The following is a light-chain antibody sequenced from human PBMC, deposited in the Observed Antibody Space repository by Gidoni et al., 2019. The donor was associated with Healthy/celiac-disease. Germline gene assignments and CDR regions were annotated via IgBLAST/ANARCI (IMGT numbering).Light chain of an antibody. CDR1: KVGDKY. J-gene: IGLJ2*01. CDR2: QDS. V-gene: IGLV3-1*01. Sequence: SYELTQLPSVSVSPGQTASITCSGDKVGDKYACWYQQKPGQSPVLVIYQDSKRPSGIPERFSGSNSGNTATLTISGTQAMDEADYYCQAWDSSTYVVFGGGTKLTVL. CDR3: QAWDSSTYVV.